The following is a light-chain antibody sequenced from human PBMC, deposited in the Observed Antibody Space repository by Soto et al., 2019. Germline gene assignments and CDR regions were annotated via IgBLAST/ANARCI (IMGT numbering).Light chain of an antibody. CDR1: QSVSSSY. J-gene: IGKJ2*01. Sequence: EIVLTQSPGTLSLSPGERATLSCRASQSVSSSYLAWYQQKPGHAPRLLIYDASSRATGIPDRFSGSGSGTDFTLTISRLEPEDFAVYYWQQYGRSSYTFGQGTKLEIK. CDR3: QQYGRSSYT. V-gene: IGKV3-20*01. CDR2: DAS.